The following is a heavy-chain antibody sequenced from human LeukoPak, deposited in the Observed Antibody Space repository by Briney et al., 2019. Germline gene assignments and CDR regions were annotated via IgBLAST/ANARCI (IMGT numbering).Heavy chain of an antibody. Sequence: GGSLRLSCAASGFTVCSNYMSWVRQAPGKGLEWVSVIYSGGSTYYADSVKGRFTISRDNSKNTLYLQMNSLRAEDTAVYYCAKGPEYQLLWNWFDPWGQGTLVTVSS. CDR1: GFTVCSNY. CDR2: IYSGGST. V-gene: IGHV3-53*01. CDR3: AKGPEYQLLWNWFDP. D-gene: IGHD2-2*01. J-gene: IGHJ5*02.